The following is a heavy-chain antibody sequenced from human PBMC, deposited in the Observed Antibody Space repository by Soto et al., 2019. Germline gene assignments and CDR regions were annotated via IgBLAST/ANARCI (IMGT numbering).Heavy chain of an antibody. CDR2: IWYDGSNK. J-gene: IGHJ4*02. Sequence: VGSLRLSCAASGFTFSSYGMHWVRQAPGKGLEWVAVIWYDGSNKYYADSVKGRFTISRDNSKNTLYLQMNSLRTEDTTLYYCAKDDSVSLFDYWGQGTLVTVSS. CDR3: AKDDSVSLFDY. V-gene: IGHV3-30*02. D-gene: IGHD3-16*01. CDR1: GFTFSSYG.